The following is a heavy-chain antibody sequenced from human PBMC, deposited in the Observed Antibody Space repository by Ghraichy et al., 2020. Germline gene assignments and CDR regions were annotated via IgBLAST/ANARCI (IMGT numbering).Heavy chain of an antibody. V-gene: IGHV3-23*01. CDR1: GFTFRSYA. J-gene: IGHJ4*02. Sequence: GGSLRLSCAASGFTFRSYAMSWVRQAPGKGLEWVSTISASGGSTSYADSVKGRFTISRDNSKNTLYLEINSPRAEDTAVYFCRRGDLGATNVAYWGQGTLVTVSS. D-gene: IGHD1-26*01. CDR3: RRGDLGATNVAY. CDR2: ISASGGST.